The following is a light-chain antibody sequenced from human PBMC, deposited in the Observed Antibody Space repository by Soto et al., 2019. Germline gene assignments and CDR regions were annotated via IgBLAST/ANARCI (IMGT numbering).Light chain of an antibody. Sequence: DIVMTQSPATLSVSPGERASLSCRASQSVRSNLAWYQQKPGQAPRLLIYAASNGATGIPARFSGSGSGTEFTLTISSVQSEDFALYYCQQYNNWPFTFGPGTKVDIK. CDR1: QSVRSN. V-gene: IGKV3-15*01. CDR2: AAS. CDR3: QQYNNWPFT. J-gene: IGKJ3*01.